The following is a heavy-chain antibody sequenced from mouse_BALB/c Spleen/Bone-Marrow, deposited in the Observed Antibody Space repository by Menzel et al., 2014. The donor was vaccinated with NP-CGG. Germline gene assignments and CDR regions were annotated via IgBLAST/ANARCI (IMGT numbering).Heavy chain of an antibody. Sequence: VQLQQSGAELVKPGASVKLSCTASGFNIKDTYMHWVKQRPEQGLEWIGRIDPANGNTKYDPKSQGKATITADTSFNTAYLQLSSLTSEDTAVYYCAMYYYGSSLFAYWGQGTLVTVSA. CDR1: GFNIKDTY. D-gene: IGHD1-1*01. CDR2: IDPANGNT. J-gene: IGHJ3*01. V-gene: IGHV14-3*02. CDR3: AMYYYGSSLFAY.